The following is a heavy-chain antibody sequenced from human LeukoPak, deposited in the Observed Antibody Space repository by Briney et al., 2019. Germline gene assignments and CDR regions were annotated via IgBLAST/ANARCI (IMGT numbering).Heavy chain of an antibody. CDR3: TRYNNDHFDY. J-gene: IGHJ4*02. CDR2: IAYDGSRA. V-gene: IGHV3-33*01. CDR1: GFTFGGYG. D-gene: IGHD1-14*01. Sequence: GGSLRLSCAGSGFTFGGYGMHWFRRTPGKGLEWVAVIAYDGSRAFYADSVKGRFTISRDNTKNTMSVQMDDLRAEDTAVYYCTRYNNDHFDYWGQGTLVTVSS.